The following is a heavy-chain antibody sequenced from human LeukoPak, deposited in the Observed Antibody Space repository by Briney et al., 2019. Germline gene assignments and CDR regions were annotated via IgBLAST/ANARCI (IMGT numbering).Heavy chain of an antibody. Sequence: GASVKVSCKVSGYTFREYGITWVRQAPGQGLEWMGWMSPNSGNTGYAQKFQGRVTMTRNTSISTAYMELSSLRSEDTAVYYCARTYGRDGYNYNYWGQGTLVTVSS. V-gene: IGHV1-8*01. CDR1: GYTFREYG. D-gene: IGHD5-24*01. CDR2: MSPNSGNT. J-gene: IGHJ4*02. CDR3: ARTYGRDGYNYNY.